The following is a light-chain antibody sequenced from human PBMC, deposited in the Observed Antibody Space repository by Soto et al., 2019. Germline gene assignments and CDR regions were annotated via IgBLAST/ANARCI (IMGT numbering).Light chain of an antibody. CDR1: QSVNRRS. CDR2: TIS. V-gene: IGKV3-20*01. J-gene: IGKJ1*01. CDR3: QQYDNSRT. Sequence: IVLTQSPGTLSLSPGERATLSCRASQSVNRRSLAWYQQKPGQAPRLLISTISNRATGIPDRFSGSGSGADFTLTISRLEPEDSAVYYCQQYDNSRTFGQGTKVDIK.